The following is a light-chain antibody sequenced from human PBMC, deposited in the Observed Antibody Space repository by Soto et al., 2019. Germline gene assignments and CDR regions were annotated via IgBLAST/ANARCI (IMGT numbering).Light chain of an antibody. J-gene: IGKJ1*01. CDR2: GAS. CDR3: QQYNNWPGT. V-gene: IGKV3-15*01. CDR1: RSVSSN. Sequence: EIVMTQSPATLSVSPGERATLSCRASRSVSSNLAWYQQKPGQAPRLLIYGASTRAPGIPARFSGSESGTEFTLTISSLQSEDFAVYYCQQYNNWPGTFGQGTKV.